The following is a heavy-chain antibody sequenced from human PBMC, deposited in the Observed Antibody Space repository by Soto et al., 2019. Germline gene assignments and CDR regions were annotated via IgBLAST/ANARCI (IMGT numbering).Heavy chain of an antibody. J-gene: IGHJ4*02. CDR2: IYYSGAT. CDR1: GDSMGSGGHY. CDR3: ARDKDLEPTVWGY. Sequence: QVQLQESCPGLVKPSQTLSLTCTVSGDSMGSGGHYYNWLRLLPGKGLEWIGYIYYSGATHYNPSPRGRVSISIDTSNTLVSVRLISVTAADTALYFCARDKDLEPTVWGYWGQGTQVTVSS. D-gene: IGHD7-27*01. V-gene: IGHV4-31*03.